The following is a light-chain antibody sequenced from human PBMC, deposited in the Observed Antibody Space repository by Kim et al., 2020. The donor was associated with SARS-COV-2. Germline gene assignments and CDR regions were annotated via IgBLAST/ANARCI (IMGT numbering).Light chain of an antibody. J-gene: IGLJ1*01. Sequence: GQRVTLSCSRSSSNIGSNSVYWYQQRPGTAPKLIIYTNNQRPSGVPDRFSGSKSGTSASLAISGLQSDDEADYYCAAWDDSLNGYVFGTGTKVTVL. CDR1: SSNIGSNS. CDR3: AAWDDSLNGYV. V-gene: IGLV1-44*01. CDR2: TNN.